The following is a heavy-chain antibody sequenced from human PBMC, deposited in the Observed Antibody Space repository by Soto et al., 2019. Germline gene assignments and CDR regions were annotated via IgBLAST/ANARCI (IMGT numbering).Heavy chain of an antibody. J-gene: IGHJ6*02. Sequence: SETLSLTCTVSGVSVSSGDYCWSWIRQPPGKGLEWIGYIHYSGGTYYDPSLKSRLTITEDTSKNQFSLKLSSVTAADTAVYYCARDPNWYGDYYYGMDVWGQGTTVTVSS. CDR1: GVSVSSGDYC. CDR3: ARDPNWYGDYYYGMDV. D-gene: IGHD1-20*01. V-gene: IGHV4-30-4*01. CDR2: IHYSGGT.